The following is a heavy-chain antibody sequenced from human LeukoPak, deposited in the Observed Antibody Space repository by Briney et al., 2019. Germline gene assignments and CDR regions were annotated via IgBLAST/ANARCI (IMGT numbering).Heavy chain of an antibody. D-gene: IGHD3-10*01. CDR3: ARMPPVRGLPNLYFYSYMDV. Sequence: PSETLSLTCTVSGASIDSYYWSWVRQPAGQSPEWIGRIHTSGTTNYNPSFKSRVIMSLDKPNNQFSLNVSSVTAADTGVYYCARMPPVRGLPNLYFYSYMDVWGRGNTVTVSS. J-gene: IGHJ6*03. V-gene: IGHV4-4*07. CDR1: GASIDSYY. CDR2: IHTSGTT.